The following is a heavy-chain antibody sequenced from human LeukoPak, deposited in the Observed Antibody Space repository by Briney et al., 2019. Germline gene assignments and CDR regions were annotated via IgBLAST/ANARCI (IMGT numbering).Heavy chain of an antibody. J-gene: IGHJ4*02. CDR3: AKVCSSTSCYTPSFDY. V-gene: IGHV3-23*01. Sequence: AGGSLRLSCAASGFTFSSYAMSWVRQAPGKGLEWVSAISGSGGSTYYADSVKGRFTISRDNSKNTLYLQMNSLRAEDTAVYYCAKVCSSTSCYTPSFDYWGQGTLVTVSS. CDR1: GFTFSSYA. CDR2: ISGSGGST. D-gene: IGHD2-2*02.